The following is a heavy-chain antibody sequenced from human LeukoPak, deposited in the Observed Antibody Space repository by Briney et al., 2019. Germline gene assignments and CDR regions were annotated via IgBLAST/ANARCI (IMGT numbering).Heavy chain of an antibody. CDR1: GGSISSSSYY. CDR2: IYYSGST. Sequence: SETLSLTCTVSGGSISSSSYYWGWIRQPPGKGLEWIGSIYYSGSTYYNPSLKSRVTISVDTSKNQFSLKLSSVTAADTAVYYCAREADAGTWCDYWGQGTLVTVSS. CDR3: AREADAGTWCDY. J-gene: IGHJ4*02. D-gene: IGHD6-13*01. V-gene: IGHV4-39*07.